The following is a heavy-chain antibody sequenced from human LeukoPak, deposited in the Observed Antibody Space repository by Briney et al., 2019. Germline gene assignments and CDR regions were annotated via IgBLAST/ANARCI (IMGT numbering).Heavy chain of an antibody. D-gene: IGHD2-2*01. CDR3: ATHQALLSPNWSDALHI. Sequence: ASVKVSCKAGGYTFTTQYIHWVRQAPGQGLDWMGAINPDDNRRSYAQRLQGRVTMTGDMSTNTVYMELSSLGSEDTAMYYCATHQALLSPNWSDALHIWGQGTMVIVSS. CDR2: INPDDNRR. J-gene: IGHJ3*02. V-gene: IGHV1-46*01. CDR1: GYTFTTQY.